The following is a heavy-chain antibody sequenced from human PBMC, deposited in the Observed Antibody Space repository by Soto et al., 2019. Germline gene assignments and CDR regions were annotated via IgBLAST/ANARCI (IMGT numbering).Heavy chain of an antibody. J-gene: IGHJ4*02. Sequence: QVQLQESGPGLVKPSQTLSLTCTVSGGSISSGGYYWSWIRQHPGKGLEWIGYIYYSGSTYYNPSLKSRVTISVDTSKNQFSLKLSSVTAADTAVYYCARVVWRSGYYPYFDYWGQGTLVTVSS. V-gene: IGHV4-31*03. CDR3: ARVVWRSGYYPYFDY. CDR2: IYYSGST. CDR1: GGSISSGGYY. D-gene: IGHD3-22*01.